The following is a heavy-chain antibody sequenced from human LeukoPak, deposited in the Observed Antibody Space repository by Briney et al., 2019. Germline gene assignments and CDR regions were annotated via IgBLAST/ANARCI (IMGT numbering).Heavy chain of an antibody. CDR3: FATTVTTAYDY. Sequence: ASVKVSCKASGYTFTGYYMHWVRQAPGQGLEWMGIINPSGGSTSYAQKFQGRVTMTRDTSTSTVYMELSSLRSEDTAVYYCFATTVTTAYDYWGQGTLVTVSS. CDR2: INPSGGST. V-gene: IGHV1-46*01. CDR1: GYTFTGYY. J-gene: IGHJ4*02. D-gene: IGHD4-17*01.